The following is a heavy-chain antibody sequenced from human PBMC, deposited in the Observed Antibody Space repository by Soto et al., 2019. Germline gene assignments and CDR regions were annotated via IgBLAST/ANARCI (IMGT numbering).Heavy chain of an antibody. V-gene: IGHV1-46*03. CDR3: ARALFGEAQNYYYYYMDV. J-gene: IGHJ6*03. D-gene: IGHD3-10*01. CDR2: INPSGGST. Sequence: ASVKVSCKASGYTFTSYYMHWVRQAPGQGLEWMGIINPSGGSTSYAQKFQGRVTMTRDTSTSTVYMELSSLRSEDTAVYYCARALFGEAQNYYYYYMDVWGKGTTVXVSS. CDR1: GYTFTSYY.